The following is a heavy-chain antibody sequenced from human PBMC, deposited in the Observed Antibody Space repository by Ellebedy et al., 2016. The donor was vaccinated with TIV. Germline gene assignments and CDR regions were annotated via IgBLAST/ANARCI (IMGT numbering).Heavy chain of an antibody. CDR2: IKSSDGDT. D-gene: IGHD3-16*01. J-gene: IGHJ3*02. CDR1: GFTFSSYT. CDR3: ARDWLFGFDI. V-gene: IGHV3-21*05. Sequence: GESLKISCAASGFTFSSYTMNWVRQAPGKGLEWISHIKSSDGDTYYTNSVKGRFTVSRDNAKNSLFLQMNSLRAEDTAVYYCARDWLFGFDIWGHGTMVIVSS.